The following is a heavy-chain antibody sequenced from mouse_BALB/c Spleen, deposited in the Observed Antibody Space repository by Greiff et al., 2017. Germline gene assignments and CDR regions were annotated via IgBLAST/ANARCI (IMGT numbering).Heavy chain of an antibody. CDR3: ARGYGNYWFAY. J-gene: IGHJ3*01. CDR1: GYTFTSYW. D-gene: IGHD2-1*01. Sequence: VQLQQSGADLAKPGASVKMSCKASGYTFTSYWMHWVKQRPGQGLEWIGYINPSTGYTEYNQKFKDKATLTADKSSSTAYMQLSSLTSEDSAVYYCARGYGNYWFAYWGQGTLVTVSA. V-gene: IGHV1-7*01. CDR2: INPSTGYT.